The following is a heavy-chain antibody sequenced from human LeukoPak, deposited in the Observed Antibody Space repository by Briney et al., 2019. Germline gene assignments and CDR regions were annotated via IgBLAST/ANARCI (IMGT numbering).Heavy chain of an antibody. D-gene: IGHD6-13*01. CDR3: ARVIDVAAAGYFDS. J-gene: IGHJ4*02. Sequence: SETLSLTCAVSGGSISSDGYSWSWIRQPPGKGLEWIGTIFRIGSSYFNPSLKSRVTISVDTSKNQFSLKLSSVTAADTALYNCARVIDVAAAGYFDSXXXGXQVTVSS. CDR1: GGSISSDGYS. CDR2: IFRIGSS. V-gene: IGHV4-30-2*03.